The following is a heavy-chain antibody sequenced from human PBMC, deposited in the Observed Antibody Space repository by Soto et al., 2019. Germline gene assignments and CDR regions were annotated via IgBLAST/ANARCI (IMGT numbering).Heavy chain of an antibody. J-gene: IGHJ6*02. Sequence: QVQLVQSGAEVKKPGASVKVSCKASGYTFTSYYINWVRQATGQGLELMGWMNPNSGNTGYAQKFQGRVTMTRNTSISTAYMELSSLRSEDTAVYYCARAAYGDRRSRRYYYCGMDVWGQGTTVTVSS. CDR3: ARAAYGDRRSRRYYYCGMDV. D-gene: IGHD3-10*01. CDR2: MNPNSGNT. CDR1: GYTFTSYY. V-gene: IGHV1-8*01.